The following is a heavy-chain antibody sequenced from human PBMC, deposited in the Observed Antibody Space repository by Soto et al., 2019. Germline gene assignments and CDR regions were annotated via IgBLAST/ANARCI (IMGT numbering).Heavy chain of an antibody. CDR3: ARESGGYDSSTRCGLDV. V-gene: IGHV4-31*03. Sequence: PSETLSLTCSVSVGSISSVGHYWTWILQQPGKGLEWIGYIYYSGSTDCNPSLKSRVTISVDRSKNQFSLNLSSVTAADTAIYYCARESGGYDSSTRCGLDVWGQGTTVTVSS. J-gene: IGHJ6*02. CDR2: IYYSGST. CDR1: VGSISSVGHY. D-gene: IGHD6-25*01.